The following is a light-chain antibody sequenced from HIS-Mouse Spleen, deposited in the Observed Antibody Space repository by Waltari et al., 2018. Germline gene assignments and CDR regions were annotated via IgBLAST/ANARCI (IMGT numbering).Light chain of an antibody. Sequence: QSVLTQPPSVSEAPRQRVTISCSGSSSNIGNNAVNWYQQLPGKAPKLMIYEVSNRPSGVSNRFSGSKSGNTASLTISGLQAEDEADYYCSSYTSSSTPYVFGTGTKVTVL. CDR2: EVS. CDR1: SSNIGNNA. CDR3: SSYTSSSTPYV. V-gene: IGLV1-36*01. J-gene: IGLJ1*01.